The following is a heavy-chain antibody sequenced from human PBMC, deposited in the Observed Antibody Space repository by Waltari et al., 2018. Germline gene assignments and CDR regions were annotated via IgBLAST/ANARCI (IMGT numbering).Heavy chain of an antibody. D-gene: IGHD2-2*02. J-gene: IGHJ4*02. CDR3: AKDRCSSTSCYSPPDY. V-gene: IGHV3-23*01. CDR2: ISGSGGST. Sequence: HAPGKGLEWVSAISGSGGSTYYADSVKGRFTISRDNSKNTLYLQMNSLRAEDTAVYYCAKDRCSSTSCYSPPDYWGQGTLVTVSS.